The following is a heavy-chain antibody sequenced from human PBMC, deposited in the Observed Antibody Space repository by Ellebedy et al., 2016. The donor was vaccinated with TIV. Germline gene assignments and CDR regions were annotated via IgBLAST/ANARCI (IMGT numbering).Heavy chain of an antibody. CDR2: ISSSSSTI. CDR3: SRDSDPAEPEY. D-gene: IGHD1-14*01. CDR1: GFSFSKYR. Sequence: PGGSLTLSCAVSGFSFSKYRIPRVCQAPGKGLHWVPYISSSSSTIYYEDSVKGRFTISRDNAKNSLYLQMNSLRAEDTAVYHCSRDSDPAEPEYWGQGTLVTVSS. J-gene: IGHJ4*02. V-gene: IGHV3-48*01.